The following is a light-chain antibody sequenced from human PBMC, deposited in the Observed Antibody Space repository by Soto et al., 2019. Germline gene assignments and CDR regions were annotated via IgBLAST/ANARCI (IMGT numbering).Light chain of an antibody. CDR1: QNISRW. V-gene: IGKV1-5*01. Sequence: ILLTQSPSSLSASVLDRVTMTCRASQNISRWLAWYQQKPGTAPNLLIYHASSLQSGVPSRFSGSGSGTEFTLTISSLQPEDFATYYCLQHNSYPLTFGGGTKVDIK. CDR2: HAS. CDR3: LQHNSYPLT. J-gene: IGKJ4*01.